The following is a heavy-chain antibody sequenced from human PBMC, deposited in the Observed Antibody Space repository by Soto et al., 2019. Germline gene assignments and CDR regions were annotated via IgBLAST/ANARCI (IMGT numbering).Heavy chain of an antibody. J-gene: IGHJ4*02. CDR3: ARAAMGGSSWPFDY. CDR2: IYHSGST. Sequence: SETLSLTCAVSGGYIGSSNGWSWVRQPPGKGLEWIGEIYHSGSTNYNPSLKSRVTISVDKSKNQFSLKLSSVTAADTAVYYCARAAMGGSSWPFDYWGQGTLVTVSS. V-gene: IGHV4-4*02. CDR1: GGYIGSSNG. D-gene: IGHD6-13*01.